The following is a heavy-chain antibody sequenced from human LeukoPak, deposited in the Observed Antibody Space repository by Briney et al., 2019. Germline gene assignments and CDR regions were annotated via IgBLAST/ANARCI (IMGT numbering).Heavy chain of an antibody. CDR2: ISGSGGST. Sequence: GGSLRLSCAASGFTFSSYAMSWVRQAPGKGLEWVSAISGSGGSTYYADSVKGRFTISRDNSKNTMDLQMNSLRAEDTAVYYCAKDRFYSGSPRAFDIWGQGTMVTVSS. V-gene: IGHV3-23*01. CDR3: AKDRFYSGSPRAFDI. J-gene: IGHJ3*02. D-gene: IGHD1-26*01. CDR1: GFTFSSYA.